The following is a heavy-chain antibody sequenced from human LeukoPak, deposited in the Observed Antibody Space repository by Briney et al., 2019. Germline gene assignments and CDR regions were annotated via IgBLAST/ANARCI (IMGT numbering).Heavy chain of an antibody. CDR2: ISSSSSYI. J-gene: IGHJ4*02. D-gene: IGHD3-3*01. CDR3: ARGSPGDFWSGSEHYFDY. CDR1: RFTFSSYS. Sequence: PGGSLRLSCAASRFTFSSYSMNWVRQAPGKGLEWVSSISSSSSYIYYADSVKGRFTISRDNAKSSLYLQMNSLRAEDTAVYYCARGSPGDFWSGSEHYFDYWGQGTLVTVSS. V-gene: IGHV3-21*04.